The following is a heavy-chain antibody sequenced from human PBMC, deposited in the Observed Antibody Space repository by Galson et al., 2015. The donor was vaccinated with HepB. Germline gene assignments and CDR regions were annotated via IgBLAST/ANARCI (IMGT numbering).Heavy chain of an antibody. CDR3: AKVVQLWRIDAFDI. CDR2: ISGSGGST. CDR1: GFTFDDYA. D-gene: IGHD5-18*01. V-gene: IGHV3-23*01. Sequence: SLRLSCAASGFTFDDYAMHWVRQAPGKGLEWVSAISGSGGSTYYADSVKSRFTISRDNSKNTLYLQMNSLRAEDTAVYYCAKVVQLWRIDAFDIWGQGTMVTVSS. J-gene: IGHJ3*02.